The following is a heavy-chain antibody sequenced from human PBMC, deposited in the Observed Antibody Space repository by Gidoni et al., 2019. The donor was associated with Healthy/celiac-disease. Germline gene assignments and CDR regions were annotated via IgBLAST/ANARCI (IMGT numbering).Heavy chain of an antibody. CDR3: ARDGVRCSGGSCYEGYFDS. V-gene: IGHV3-30*03. D-gene: IGHD2-15*01. Sequence: QVQLVESGGGVVQPGRSLRLSCAASGFTFSSYGMHWVRQAPGKGLEWVAVISYDGSNKYYEDSVKGRFTISRDNSKNTLYLQMNSLRAEDTAVYYCARDGVRCSGGSCYEGYFDSWGQGTLVTVSS. CDR2: ISYDGSNK. CDR1: GFTFSSYG. J-gene: IGHJ4*02.